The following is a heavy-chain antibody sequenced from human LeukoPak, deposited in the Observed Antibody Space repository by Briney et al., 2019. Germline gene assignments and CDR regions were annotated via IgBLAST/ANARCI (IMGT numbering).Heavy chain of an antibody. CDR3: AKTLRFLEWLSFFDY. J-gene: IGHJ4*02. Sequence: GGSLRLSCAASGFTFSSYGMHWVRQAPGKGLEWVAVISYDGSNEYYADSVKGRFTISRDNSKNTLYLQMNSLRAEDTAVYYCAKTLRFLEWLSFFDYWGQGTLVTVSS. D-gene: IGHD3-3*01. CDR2: ISYDGSNE. V-gene: IGHV3-30*18. CDR1: GFTFSSYG.